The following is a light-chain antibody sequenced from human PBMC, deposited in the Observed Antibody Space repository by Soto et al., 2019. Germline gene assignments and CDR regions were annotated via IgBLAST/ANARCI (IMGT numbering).Light chain of an antibody. CDR3: SSFAGTNSFV. Sequence: QSALTQPASVSGSPGQSITLSCTGSSSDVGAYTSVSWYQHHPGKAPKLMIYEVSKRPSGVSNRFSGSKSGNTASLTISGLQPEDEAHYYCSSFAGTNSFVFGTGTKVTVL. J-gene: IGLJ1*01. CDR1: SSDVGAYTS. V-gene: IGLV2-14*01. CDR2: EVS.